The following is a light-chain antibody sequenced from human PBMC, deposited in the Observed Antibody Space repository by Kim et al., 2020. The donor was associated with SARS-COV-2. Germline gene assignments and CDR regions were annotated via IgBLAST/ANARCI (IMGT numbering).Light chain of an antibody. CDR3: QQYGSSTWT. Sequence: GERNIPSVRDNQSVSIRYLAWYQQKPGQDPRILMYGGSSRATGIPDRFSGSGSGTDFTLTISRLEPEEFAVYYCQQYGSSTWTFCQETKADIK. V-gene: IGKV3-20*01. J-gene: IGKJ1*01. CDR2: GGS. CDR1: QSVSIRY.